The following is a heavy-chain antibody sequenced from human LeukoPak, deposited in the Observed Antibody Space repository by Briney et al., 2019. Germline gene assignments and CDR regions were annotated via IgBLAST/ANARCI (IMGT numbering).Heavy chain of an antibody. V-gene: IGHV4-38-2*01. CDR2: IYHSGST. J-gene: IGHJ4*02. Sequence: SETLSLTCAVSGYSISSGYYWGWIRQPPGKGLEWIGSIYHSGSTSYNPSLKSRVTLSVDTSKNQFSLKLSSVTAADTAMYYCARSRGEMGSCDICGQGTLVTVSS. CDR1: GYSISSGYY. D-gene: IGHD3-16*01. CDR3: ARSRGEMGSCDI.